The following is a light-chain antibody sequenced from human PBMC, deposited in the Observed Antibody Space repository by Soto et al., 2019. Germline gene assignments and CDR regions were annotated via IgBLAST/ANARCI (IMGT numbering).Light chain of an antibody. Sequence: QSALTQPPSASGSPGQSVTISCTGTSSDVGAYSYVSWYQQHPGQAPKLMIYEVSKRPSGVPDRFSGSKSGNTASLTVSGLQAEDEADYYCSSYAGSNNFVVFGGGTKLTVL. CDR2: EVS. CDR3: SSYAGSNNFVV. CDR1: SSDVGAYSY. V-gene: IGLV2-8*01. J-gene: IGLJ2*01.